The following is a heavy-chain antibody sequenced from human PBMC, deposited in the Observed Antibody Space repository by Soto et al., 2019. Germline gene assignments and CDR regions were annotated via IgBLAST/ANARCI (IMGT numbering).Heavy chain of an antibody. J-gene: IGHJ6*02. V-gene: IGHV5-51*01. Sequence: PGESLKISCKGSGYSFTSYWIGWVRQMPGKGLGWMGIIYPGDSDTRYSPSFQGQVTISADKSISTAYLQWSSLKASDTAMYYCARQTPYYYDSSGYYYVLPTYYYYGMDVWGQGTTVTVSS. CDR2: IYPGDSDT. CDR3: ARQTPYYYDSSGYYYVLPTYYYYGMDV. CDR1: GYSFTSYW. D-gene: IGHD3-22*01.